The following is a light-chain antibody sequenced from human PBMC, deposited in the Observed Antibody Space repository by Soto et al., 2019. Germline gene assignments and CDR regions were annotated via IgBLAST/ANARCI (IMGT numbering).Light chain of an antibody. CDR1: QSVTNGH. CDR2: GAS. CDR3: QQYGDSHTGT. V-gene: IGKV3-20*01. J-gene: IGKJ5*01. Sequence: EVVLTQSPATLSVSPGERSTLYCRASQSVTNGHLAWYQQRPGLTPSLLIYGASSRATGIPDRFSGSGSGTDFTLTISRLETEDFALYFCQQYGDSHTGTFGQGTRLEI.